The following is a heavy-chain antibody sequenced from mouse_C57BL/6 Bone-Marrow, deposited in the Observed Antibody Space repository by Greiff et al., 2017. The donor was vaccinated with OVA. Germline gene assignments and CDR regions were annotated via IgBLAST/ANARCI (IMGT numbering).Heavy chain of an antibody. CDR3: AREGLWDSDV. J-gene: IGHJ1*03. CDR1: GFTFSSYA. Sequence: EVKLMESGGGLVKPGGSLKLSCAASGFTFSSYAMSWVRQTPEKRLEWVATISAGGSYTYYPDNVKGRFTISRDNAKNNLYLQKGHGESGDTAVCYCAREGLWDSDVWGTGTTVTVSS. V-gene: IGHV5-4*01. CDR2: ISAGGSYT. D-gene: IGHD3-3*01.